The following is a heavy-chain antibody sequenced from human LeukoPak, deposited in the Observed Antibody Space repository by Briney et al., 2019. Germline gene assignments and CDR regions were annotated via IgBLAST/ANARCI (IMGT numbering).Heavy chain of an antibody. D-gene: IGHD5-18*01. V-gene: IGHV4-39*01. Sequence: SETLSLTCTVSGGPISSSNYYWGWIRQPPGKGLEWIGSIYYSGSTYYNPSFKSRVTISADTSKNQFSLKLSSVTAADTAVYYCARPDQRGYTYGYSAFDIWGQGTMVTVSS. J-gene: IGHJ3*02. CDR1: GGPISSSNYY. CDR3: ARPDQRGYTYGYSAFDI. CDR2: IYYSGST.